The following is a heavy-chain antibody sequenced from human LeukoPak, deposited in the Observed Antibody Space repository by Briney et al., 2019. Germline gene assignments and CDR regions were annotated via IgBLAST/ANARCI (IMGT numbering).Heavy chain of an antibody. J-gene: IGHJ3*02. D-gene: IGHD6-13*01. CDR2: IYYSGST. Sequence: PSETLSLTCTVSGGSISSYYWSWIRQPPGKGLEWIGYIYYSGSTNYNPSLKSRVTISVDTSKNQFSLKLSSVIAADTAVYYCARGRGEGSSSWYFAQVANDAFDIWGRGTMVTVSS. CDR3: ARGRGEGSSSWYFAQVANDAFDI. CDR1: GGSISSYY. V-gene: IGHV4-59*01.